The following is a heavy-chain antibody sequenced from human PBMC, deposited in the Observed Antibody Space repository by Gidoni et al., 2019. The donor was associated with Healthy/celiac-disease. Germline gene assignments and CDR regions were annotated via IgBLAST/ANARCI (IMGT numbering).Heavy chain of an antibody. CDR1: GFTFSSYS. J-gene: IGHJ4*02. CDR2: ISSSSSYI. V-gene: IGHV3-21*01. Sequence: EVQLVESGGGLVKPGGSLRLSCAASGFTFSSYSMNWVRQAPGKGLEWVSSISSSSSYIYYADSVKGRFTISRDNAKNSLYLQMNSLRAEDTAVYYCAREGGGYDSSGYYGDYWGQGTLVTVSS. CDR3: AREGGGYDSSGYYGDY. D-gene: IGHD3-22*01.